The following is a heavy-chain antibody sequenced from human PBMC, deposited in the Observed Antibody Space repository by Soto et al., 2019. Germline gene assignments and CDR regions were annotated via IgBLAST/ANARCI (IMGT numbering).Heavy chain of an antibody. D-gene: IGHD3-22*01. Sequence: PGGSLRLSCAASVFTFSYYYMIWIRQAPGKGLEWVSYISSSGSTIYYADSVKGRFTISRDNAKNSLYLQMNSLRAEDTAVYYCARLDYYDPHAFDIWGQGTMVTVSS. CDR2: ISSSGSTI. CDR3: ARLDYYDPHAFDI. CDR1: VFTFSYYY. J-gene: IGHJ3*02. V-gene: IGHV3-11*01.